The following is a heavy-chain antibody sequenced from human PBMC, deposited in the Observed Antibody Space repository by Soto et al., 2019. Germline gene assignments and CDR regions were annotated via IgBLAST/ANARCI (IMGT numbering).Heavy chain of an antibody. CDR2: IYYSGST. V-gene: IGHV4-39*01. J-gene: IGHJ4*02. Sequence: PSETLSLTCTVSGGSISSSSYYWGWIRQPPGKGLEWIGSIYYSGSTYYNPSLKSRVTISVDTSKNQFSLKLSSVTAADTAVYYCARHIYDFWSGYYFDYWGQGTLVTVSS. CDR1: GGSISSSSYY. D-gene: IGHD3-3*01. CDR3: ARHIYDFWSGYYFDY.